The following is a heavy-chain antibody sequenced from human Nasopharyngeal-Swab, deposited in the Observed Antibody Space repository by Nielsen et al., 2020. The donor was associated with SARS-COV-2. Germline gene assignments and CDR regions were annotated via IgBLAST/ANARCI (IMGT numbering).Heavy chain of an antibody. Sequence: VRQMPGKGLEWMGIIYPGDSDTGYSPSFQGQVTISADKSISTAYLQWSSLKASDTAMYYCARPVDTAMVTLGCWGQGTLVTVSS. J-gene: IGHJ4*02. D-gene: IGHD5-18*01. CDR3: ARPVDTAMVTLGC. V-gene: IGHV5-51*01. CDR2: IYPGDSDT.